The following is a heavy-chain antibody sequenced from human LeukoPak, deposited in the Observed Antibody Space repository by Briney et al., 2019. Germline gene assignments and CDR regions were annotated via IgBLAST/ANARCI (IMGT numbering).Heavy chain of an antibody. CDR3: ARIRCASGMDV. D-gene: IGHD3-3*01. V-gene: IGHV3-7*04. J-gene: IGHJ6*02. Sequence: GGSLRLSCAASGFTFSTYLMSWVRQAPGKGLEWVATIKEDGSERYYVDSMKGRFTISRDNAKNSLSLQMNSLRAEDSAVYYCARIRCASGMDVWGQGTTVTVSS. CDR1: GFTFSTYL. CDR2: IKEDGSER.